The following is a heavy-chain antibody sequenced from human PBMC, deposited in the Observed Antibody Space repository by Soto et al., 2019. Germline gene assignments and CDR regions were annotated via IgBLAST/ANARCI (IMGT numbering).Heavy chain of an antibody. CDR3: AHTVSRATSKRNWFDP. CDR2: IYWDDDK. CDR1: GFSLSTSGVG. V-gene: IGHV2-5*02. J-gene: IGHJ5*02. D-gene: IGHD5-12*01. Sequence: GSGPTLVNPTQTLTLTCTFSGFSLSTSGVGVGWIRQPPGKALQWLALIYWDDDKRFSPSLKSRLTITKDTSKNQVVLTMTDMDPVDTATYYCAHTVSRATSKRNWFDPWGQGTLVTVS.